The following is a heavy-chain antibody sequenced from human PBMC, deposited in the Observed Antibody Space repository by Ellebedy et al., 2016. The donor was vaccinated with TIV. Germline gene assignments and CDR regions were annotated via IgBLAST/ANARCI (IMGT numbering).Heavy chain of an antibody. J-gene: IGHJ6*02. Sequence: ASVKVSCXASGYTFTSYYMHWVRQAPGQGLEWMGIINPSGGSTSYAQKFQGRVTITRDTSASTAYMELSSLRSEDTAVYYCARDPYRIAVAGGGMDVWGQGTTVTVSS. CDR1: GYTFTSYY. D-gene: IGHD6-19*01. V-gene: IGHV1-46*01. CDR3: ARDPYRIAVAGGGMDV. CDR2: INPSGGST.